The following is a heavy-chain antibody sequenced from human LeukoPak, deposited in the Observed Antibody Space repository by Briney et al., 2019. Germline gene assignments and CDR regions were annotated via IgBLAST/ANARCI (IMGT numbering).Heavy chain of an antibody. D-gene: IGHD4-17*01. CDR2: IWYDGSNK. CDR1: GFLFSGSG. V-gene: IGHV3-33*01. Sequence: GGSLRLSCAASGFLFSGSGMHWVRQAPGKGLEWVAVIWYDGSNKYYADSVKGRFTISRDNSKNTMYLQMNSLRAEDTAVYYCARAYGDYVRFNWFDPWGQGTLVTVSS. J-gene: IGHJ5*02. CDR3: ARAYGDYVRFNWFDP.